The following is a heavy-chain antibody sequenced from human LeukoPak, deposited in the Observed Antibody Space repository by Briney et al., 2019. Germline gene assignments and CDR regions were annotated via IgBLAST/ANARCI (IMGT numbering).Heavy chain of an antibody. CDR2: IGTAGGT. D-gene: IGHD1-26*01. V-gene: IGHV3-13*01. J-gene: IGHJ4*02. CDR3: ARQMTPHGNFDY. Sequence: GGSLRLSCTASGFTFSNYAMHWVRQATGKGLEWVSAIGTAGGTFYPGSVKGRFTISRENAKNSLYLQMNSLRAEDTAVYYCARQMTPHGNFDYWGQGTLVTVSS. CDR1: GFTFSNYA.